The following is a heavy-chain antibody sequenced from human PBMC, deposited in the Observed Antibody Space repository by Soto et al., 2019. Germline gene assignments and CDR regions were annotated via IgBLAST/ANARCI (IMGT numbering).Heavy chain of an antibody. CDR2: ISSSSSYT. Sequence: QVQLVESGGGLVKPGGSLRLSCAASGFTFSDYYMSWIRQAPGKGLEWVSYISSSSSYTNYADSVKGRFTISRDNAKTSLDLQMNSLRAEDTAVYYCARVLGVLTAIDPWGQGTLVTVSS. D-gene: IGHD3-10*01. V-gene: IGHV3-11*05. CDR1: GFTFSDYY. J-gene: IGHJ5*02. CDR3: ARVLGVLTAIDP.